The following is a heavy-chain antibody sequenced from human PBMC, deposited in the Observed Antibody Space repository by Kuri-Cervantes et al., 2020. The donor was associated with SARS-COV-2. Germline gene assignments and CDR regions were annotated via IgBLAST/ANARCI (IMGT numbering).Heavy chain of an antibody. V-gene: IGHV3-73*01. D-gene: IGHD4-11*01. CDR2: VRGKANNYAT. Sequence: GESLKISCEVSGFLFSASAIHWVRQASGKGLEWVGRVRGKANNYATAYAASVKGRFTISRDNAKNSLYLQMNSLRAEDTAVYYCARDFPDYSNYPYYYYYMDVWGKGTTVTVSS. CDR1: GFLFSASA. CDR3: ARDFPDYSNYPYYYYYMDV. J-gene: IGHJ6*03.